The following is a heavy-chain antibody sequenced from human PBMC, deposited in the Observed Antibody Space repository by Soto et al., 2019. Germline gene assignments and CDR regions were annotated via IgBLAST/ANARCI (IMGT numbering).Heavy chain of an antibody. CDR1: GGSISSGGYY. V-gene: IGHV4-31*03. CDR2: IYYSGST. CDR3: ARVSSGWYVDY. J-gene: IGHJ4*02. D-gene: IGHD6-19*01. Sequence: SETLSLTCTVSGGSISSGGYYWSWIRQHPGKGLEWIGYIYYSGSTYYNPSLKSRVTISVDTSKNQFSLKLSSVTAADTAVYYCARVSSGWYVDYWGQGTLVTVS.